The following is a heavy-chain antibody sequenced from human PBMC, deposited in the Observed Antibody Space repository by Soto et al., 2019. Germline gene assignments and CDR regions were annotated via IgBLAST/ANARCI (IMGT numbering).Heavy chain of an antibody. CDR1: GGSISSGDYY. Sequence: LSLTCTVSGGSISSGDYYWNWIRQPPGKGLEWIGYIFYSGDTYYNPSLKSRVIISMDTSQNQLSLKLNSVTAADTAVYYCARELSGYKDGPGEAYWGQGTLVTVSS. CDR2: IFYSGDT. D-gene: IGHD5-18*01. CDR3: ARELSGYKDGPGEAY. J-gene: IGHJ4*02. V-gene: IGHV4-30-4*01.